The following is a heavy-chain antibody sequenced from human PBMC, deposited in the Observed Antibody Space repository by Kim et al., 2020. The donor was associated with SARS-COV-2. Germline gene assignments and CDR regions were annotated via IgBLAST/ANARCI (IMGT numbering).Heavy chain of an antibody. CDR2: IYYSGNT. J-gene: IGHJ4*02. CDR1: GGSVSSGSYF. V-gene: IGHV4-61*01. CDR3: VRAPNDIWSGYPYYFDY. D-gene: IGHD3-3*01. Sequence: SETLSLTCTVSGGSVSSGSYFWSWIRQPPGKGLEWIGYIYYSGNTNHNPSLKSRVTMSVDTSKNQFSVKLRSVTAADTAVYYCVRAPNDIWSGYPYYFDYWGQGTLAIVSS.